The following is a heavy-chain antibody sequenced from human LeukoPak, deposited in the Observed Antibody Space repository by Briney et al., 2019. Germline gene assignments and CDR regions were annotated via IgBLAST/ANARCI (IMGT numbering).Heavy chain of an antibody. CDR1: GGTFSSYA. CDR3: ASVRSGWYPSDY. Sequence: ASVKVSCKASGGTFSSYAISWVRQAPGQGLEWMGWINPSSGGTNYAQKFQGRVTMTRDTSISTAYMELSRLRSDDTAVYYCASVRSGWYPSDYWGQGTLVTVSS. CDR2: INPSSGGT. J-gene: IGHJ4*02. V-gene: IGHV1-2*02. D-gene: IGHD6-19*01.